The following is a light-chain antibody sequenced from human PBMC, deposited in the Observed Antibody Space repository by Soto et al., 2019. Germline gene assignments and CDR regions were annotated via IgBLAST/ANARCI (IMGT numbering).Light chain of an antibody. J-gene: IGKJ4*01. CDR3: QQHGSSQT. V-gene: IGKV3-20*01. CDR2: GSS. Sequence: EIVLTQSPGTLSLSPGERAALSCRASQSVSSTYLAWYQQTPGQAPRLLIYGSSSRATGIPDMFSGSGSGTYFTLTISRLEPEDFAVYYCQQHGSSQTFGGGTKVEIK. CDR1: QSVSSTY.